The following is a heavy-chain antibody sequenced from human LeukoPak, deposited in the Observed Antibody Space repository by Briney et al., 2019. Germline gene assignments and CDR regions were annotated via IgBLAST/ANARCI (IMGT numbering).Heavy chain of an antibody. CDR2: IYTSGST. D-gene: IGHD5-24*01. CDR3: ARGSRGGCLQLRYFDY. J-gene: IGHJ4*02. V-gene: IGHV4-61*02. Sequence: SETLSLTCTVSGNSISSGDNYWSWIRQPAGKGLEWIGRIYTSGSTNYNPSLKSRVTISVDTSKNQFSLKLSSVTAADTAVYYCARGSRGGCLQLRYFDYWGQGTLVTVSS. CDR1: GNSISSGDNY.